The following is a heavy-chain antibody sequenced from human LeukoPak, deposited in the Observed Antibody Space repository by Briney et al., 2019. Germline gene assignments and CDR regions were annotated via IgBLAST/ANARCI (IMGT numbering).Heavy chain of an antibody. J-gene: IGHJ4*02. CDR2: ISYDGSNK. CDR3: ATLGGSDY. CDR1: GLTFSSYG. Sequence: PGGSLRLSCAASGLTFSSYGMHWVRQAPGKGLEWVAVISYDGSNKYYADSVKGRFTISRDNSKNTLYLQMNSLRAEDTAVYYCATLGGSDYWGQGTLVTVSS. D-gene: IGHD3-16*01. V-gene: IGHV3-30*03.